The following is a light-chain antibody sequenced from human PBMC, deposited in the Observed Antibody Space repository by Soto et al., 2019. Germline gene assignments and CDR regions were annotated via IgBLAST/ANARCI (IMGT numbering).Light chain of an antibody. CDR2: AAS. V-gene: IGKV1-8*01. CDR3: QQYYSCPLT. Sequence: IQLTQSPSSLSASTGDRVTITCRASQGISSYLAWYQQKPGKAPKLLIYAASTLQSGVPSRFSGSGSGTDFTLTISCLQSEDFATYYCQQYYSCPLTFGQGTKVEIK. CDR1: QGISSY. J-gene: IGKJ1*01.